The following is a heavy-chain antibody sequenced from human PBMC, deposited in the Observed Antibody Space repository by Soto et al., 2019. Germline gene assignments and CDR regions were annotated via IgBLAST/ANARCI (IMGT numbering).Heavy chain of an antibody. CDR3: ARLDSYGYYYGMDV. Sequence: GESLKISCKGSGYSFTSYWIIWVRQMPGKGLEWXGXIXXXDXYXXXSXXIXGHVTISADKSISTAYLQWSSLKASDTAMYYCARLDSYGYYYGMDVWGQGTTVTVSS. CDR1: GYSFTSYW. D-gene: IGHD5-18*01. CDR2: IXXXDXYX. J-gene: IGHJ6*02. V-gene: IGHV5-10-1*01.